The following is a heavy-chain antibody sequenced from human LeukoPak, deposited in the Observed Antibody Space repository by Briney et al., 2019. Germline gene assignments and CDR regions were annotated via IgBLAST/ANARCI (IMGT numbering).Heavy chain of an antibody. J-gene: IGHJ4*02. D-gene: IGHD3/OR15-3a*01. CDR2: IYSGGST. CDR1: GFTVRSNY. Sequence: GGSLRLLCAASGFTVRSNYMSWVRQASRKGLEWVSVIYSGGSTYYADSVKGRFTISRDSSKNTLYLQMNSLRAEDTAVYYCARDQFAFGLFDYWGQGTLVTVSS. V-gene: IGHV3-53*01. CDR3: ARDQFAFGLFDY.